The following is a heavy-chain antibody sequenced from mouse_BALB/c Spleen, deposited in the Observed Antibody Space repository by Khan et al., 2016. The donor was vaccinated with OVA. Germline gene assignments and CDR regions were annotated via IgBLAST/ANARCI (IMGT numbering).Heavy chain of an antibody. CDR1: GFTFSTYG. CDR3: ASLAYFYDREGFAY. CDR2: VSTGGHYT. D-gene: IGHD1-1*01. J-gene: IGHJ3*01. V-gene: IGHV5-6*01. Sequence: EVQLVESGGDVVKPGGSLKLSCAASGFTFSTYGMSWVRQTPDKRLEWVATVSTGGHYTYYPDTVKGRFTISRDNAKDTLYLQMSSLKSEDTAMFYCASLAYFYDREGFAYWGQGTLVTVSA.